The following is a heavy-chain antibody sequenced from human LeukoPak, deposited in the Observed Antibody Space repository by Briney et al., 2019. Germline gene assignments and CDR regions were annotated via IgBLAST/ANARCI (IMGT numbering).Heavy chain of an antibody. V-gene: IGHV4-39*07. J-gene: IGHJ6*03. D-gene: IGHD3-10*01. Sequence: SETLSLTCTVSGGSIRRSNYYWGWIRQPPGKGLEWIGSIYYSGSTNYNPSLKSRVTMSVDTSKNQFSLKLSSVTAADTAVYYCARDQYYYGSGSYYYYYYYMDVWGKGTTVTVSS. CDR1: GGSIRRSNYY. CDR2: IYYSGST. CDR3: ARDQYYYGSGSYYYYYYYMDV.